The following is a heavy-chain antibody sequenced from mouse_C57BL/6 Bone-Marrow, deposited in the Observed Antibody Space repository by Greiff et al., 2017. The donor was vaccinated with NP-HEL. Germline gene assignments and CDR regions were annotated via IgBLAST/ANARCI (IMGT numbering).Heavy chain of an antibody. CDR1: GYTFTSYW. CDR2: INPSNGGT. D-gene: IGHD1-1*01. J-gene: IGHJ3*01. V-gene: IGHV1-53*01. Sequence: QVHVKQPGTELVKPGASVKLSCKASGYTFTSYWMHWVKQRPGQGLEWIGNINPSNGGTNYNEKFKSKATLTVDKSSSTAYMQLSSLTSEDSAVYYCARTIYYYGFAYWGQGTLVTVSA. CDR3: ARTIYYYGFAY.